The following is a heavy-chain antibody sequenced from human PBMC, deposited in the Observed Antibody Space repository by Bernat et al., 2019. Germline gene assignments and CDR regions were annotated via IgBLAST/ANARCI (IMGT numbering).Heavy chain of an antibody. CDR3: ARLSDDFWSGYYHFDP. J-gene: IGHJ5*02. D-gene: IGHD3-3*01. CDR2: VDPSDSYT. Sequence: EVQLVQSGAEVKKPGESLRISCKGSGYSFTSYWISWVRQMPGKGLEWMGRVDPSDSYTNYSPSFQGHVTISADKSISTAYLQWSSLKASDTAMYYCARLSDDFWSGYYHFDPWGQGTLVTVSS. CDR1: GYSFTSYW. V-gene: IGHV5-10-1*03.